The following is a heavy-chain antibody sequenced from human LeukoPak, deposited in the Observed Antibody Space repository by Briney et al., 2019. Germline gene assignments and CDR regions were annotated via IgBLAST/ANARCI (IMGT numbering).Heavy chain of an antibody. Sequence: PSETMSLTCTVSGGSISSYYWSWIRQPPGKGLEWSGYIYYSGSTNYNPSLKSRVTISVDTSKNQFSLKLSSVTAADTAVYYCARTDSYGPTTYYYYYYMDVWGKGTTVTVSS. CDR3: ARTDSYGPTTYYYYYYMDV. V-gene: IGHV4-59*01. CDR1: GGSISSYY. CDR2: IYYSGST. D-gene: IGHD5-18*01. J-gene: IGHJ6*03.